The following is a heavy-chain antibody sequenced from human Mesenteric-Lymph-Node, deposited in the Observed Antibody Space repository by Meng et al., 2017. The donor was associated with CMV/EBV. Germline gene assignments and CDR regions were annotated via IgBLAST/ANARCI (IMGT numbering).Heavy chain of an antibody. CDR3: AYFGDLPPLW. CDR1: GESIFSNNAA. D-gene: IGHD3-16*01. Sequence: QTQAQQPGPGLVKSSQTPSVTFTMSGESIFSNNAAWKWIRQSPSRGLEWLGRTYYRSESYNDYAVSVKSRISVNLDTSKNQLSLHLNFVTPEDTAVYYCAYFGDLPPLWWGQGTLVTVSS. CDR2: TYYRSESYN. J-gene: IGHJ4*02. V-gene: IGHV6-1*01.